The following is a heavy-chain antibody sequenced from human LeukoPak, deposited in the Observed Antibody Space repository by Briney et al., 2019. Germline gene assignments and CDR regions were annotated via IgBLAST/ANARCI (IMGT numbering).Heavy chain of an antibody. J-gene: IGHJ4*02. CDR2: ISSSGSTI. CDR3: ATEGDYVVFDY. D-gene: IGHD4-17*01. CDR1: GFTFSSYA. V-gene: IGHV3-11*01. Sequence: PGGSLRLSCAASGFTFSSYAMSWIRQAPGKGLEWVSYISSSGSTIYYADSVKGRFTISRDNAKNSLYLQMNSLRAEDTAVYYCATEGDYVVFDYWGQGTLVTVPS.